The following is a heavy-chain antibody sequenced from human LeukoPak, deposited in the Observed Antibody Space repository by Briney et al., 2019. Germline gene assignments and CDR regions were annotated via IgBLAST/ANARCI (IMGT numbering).Heavy chain of an antibody. CDR3: ARTYYYDSSGYLNHWFDP. D-gene: IGHD3-22*01. J-gene: IGHJ5*02. Sequence: SETLSLTCTVSGGSVSSYYWSWIRQPPGKGLEWIGYIYDIGSTKYNPSLKSRVTMLVDTSKNQFSLKLSSVTAADTAVYHCARTYYYDSSGYLNHWFDPWGQGTLVTVSS. CDR1: GGSVSSYY. CDR2: IYDIGST. V-gene: IGHV4-59*08.